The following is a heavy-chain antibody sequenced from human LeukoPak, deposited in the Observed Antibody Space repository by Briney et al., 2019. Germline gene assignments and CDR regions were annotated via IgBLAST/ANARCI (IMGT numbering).Heavy chain of an antibody. V-gene: IGHV4-59*01. J-gene: IGHJ4*02. CDR1: GGSFRGYY. D-gene: IGHD3-10*01. Sequence: SENLFLTCVGLGGSFRGYYWSWIHQPPGTGVEWNGFIFYSGNNNYNLSLKSRVTISVDTSKNQFSLRLSSVTAADTAVYYCARGASYYFGSGMSYYFDYWGLGTLVTVSS. CDR3: ARGASYYFGSGMSYYFDY. CDR2: IFYSGNN.